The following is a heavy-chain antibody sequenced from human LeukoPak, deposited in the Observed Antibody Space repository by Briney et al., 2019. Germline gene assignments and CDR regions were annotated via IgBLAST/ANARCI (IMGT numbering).Heavy chain of an antibody. CDR3: AFARPGIAAAGTWFDP. CDR2: IIPIFGTA. J-gene: IGHJ5*02. CDR1: GGTFSSYA. V-gene: IGHV1-69*06. D-gene: IGHD6-13*01. Sequence: ASVKVSCKASGGTFSSYAISWVRQAPGQGLEWMGGIIPIFGTANYAQKFQGRVTITADKSTSTAYMELSSLRSEDTAVYYCAFARPGIAAAGTWFDPWGQGTLVTVSS.